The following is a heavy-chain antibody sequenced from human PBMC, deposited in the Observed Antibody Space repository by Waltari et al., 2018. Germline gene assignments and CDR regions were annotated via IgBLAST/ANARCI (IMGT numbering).Heavy chain of an antibody. CDR2: SIPILGIA. CDR3: ARASIAARGIFDY. D-gene: IGHD6-6*01. J-gene: IGHJ4*02. V-gene: IGHV1-69*04. Sequence: QVQLVQSGAEVKKPGSSVKVSCKASGGTFSSYAISWVRQAPGQGLEWRGGSIPILGIANYATKFQGRVTITADESTSTAYMELSSLRSEDTAVYYWARASIAARGIFDYWGQGTLVTVSS. CDR1: GGTFSSYA.